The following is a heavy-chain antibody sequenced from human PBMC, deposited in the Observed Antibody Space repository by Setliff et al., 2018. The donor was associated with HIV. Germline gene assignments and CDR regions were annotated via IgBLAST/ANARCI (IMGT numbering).Heavy chain of an antibody. CDR2: IHYSGSS. CDR1: GGSISNYY. V-gene: IGHV4-59*12. Sequence: SETLSLTCTVSGGSISNYYWSWIRQTPGKGLEWIGDIHYSGSSKYSPSLKSRVTISFDTSKNQFSLKLTSVTAADTAVYYCASFFWECSDNLCHRSFQFWDQGALVTVSS. CDR3: ASFFWECSDNLCHRSFQF. D-gene: IGHD3-10*01. J-gene: IGHJ1*01.